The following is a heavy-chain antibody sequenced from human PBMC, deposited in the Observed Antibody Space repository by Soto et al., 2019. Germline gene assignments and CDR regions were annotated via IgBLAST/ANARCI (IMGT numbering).Heavy chain of an antibody. CDR2: IYYSGST. CDR3: ASKSYGYTFYDY. V-gene: IGHV4-30-4*01. J-gene: IGHJ4*02. D-gene: IGHD5-18*01. CDR1: GGSISSGDYY. Sequence: SETLSLTCTVSGGSISSGDYYWSWIRQPPGKGLEWIGYIYYSGSTYYNPSLKSRVTISVDTSKNQFSLKLSSVTAADTAVYYCASKSYGYTFYDYWGQGTLVNVS.